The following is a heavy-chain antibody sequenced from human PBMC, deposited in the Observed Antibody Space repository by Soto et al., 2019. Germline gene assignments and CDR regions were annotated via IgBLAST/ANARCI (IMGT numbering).Heavy chain of an antibody. CDR1: GFTFDDYT. J-gene: IGHJ6*02. V-gene: IGHV3-43*01. Sequence: HPGGSLRLSCAASGFTFDDYTMHWVRQAPGKGLEWVSLISWDGGSTYYADSVKGRFTISRDNSKNSLYLQMNSLRTEDTALYYCAKDIVSSWSSSFYYYYGMDVWGQGTTVTVSS. CDR3: AKDIVSSWSSSFYYYYGMDV. D-gene: IGHD6-6*01. CDR2: ISWDGGST.